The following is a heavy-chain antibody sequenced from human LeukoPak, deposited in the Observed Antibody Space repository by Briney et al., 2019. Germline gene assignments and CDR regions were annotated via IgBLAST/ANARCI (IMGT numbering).Heavy chain of an antibody. J-gene: IGHJ5*02. D-gene: IGHD3-9*01. Sequence: SETLSLTCTVSGGSITSSYWSWIRQSPGKGLEWIGYIHYTGSTNYNPSLKSRVTMLIDTSKNQFSLKLSSVTAADTAVYYCAGGRYSPGDNWFFPCGQGKLVSVSS. CDR1: GGSITSSY. V-gene: IGHV4-59*03. CDR2: IHYTGST. CDR3: AGGRYSPGDNWFFP.